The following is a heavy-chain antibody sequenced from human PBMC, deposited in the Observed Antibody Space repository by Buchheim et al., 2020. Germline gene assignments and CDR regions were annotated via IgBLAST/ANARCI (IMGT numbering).Heavy chain of an antibody. V-gene: IGHV4-39*07. D-gene: IGHD2-2*01. CDR1: GGSISSSSYY. Sequence: QLQLQESGPGLVKPSETLSLTCTVSGGSISSSSYYWGWIRQPPGKGLEWIGYIYYSGSTYYNPSLKSRVTISVDTSKNQFSLKLSSVTAADTAVYYCTRRGVPAANYYYYYMDVWGKGTT. CDR2: IYYSGST. CDR3: TRRGVPAANYYYYYMDV. J-gene: IGHJ6*03.